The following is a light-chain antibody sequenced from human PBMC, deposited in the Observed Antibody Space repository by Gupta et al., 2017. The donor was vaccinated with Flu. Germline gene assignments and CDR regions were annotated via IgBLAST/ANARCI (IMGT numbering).Light chain of an antibody. CDR1: SSNIGSNT. CDR2: SNN. Sequence: QSVLTQPPSASGTPGQSVTFSCSRSSSNIGSNTVNWYQQLPGTAPKLLIYSNNQRPSGVPDRFSGSKSGTSASLAISGLQSEDEADYYCAAWDDSLNGPVFGGGTKLTVL. CDR3: AAWDDSLNGPV. V-gene: IGLV1-44*01. J-gene: IGLJ3*02.